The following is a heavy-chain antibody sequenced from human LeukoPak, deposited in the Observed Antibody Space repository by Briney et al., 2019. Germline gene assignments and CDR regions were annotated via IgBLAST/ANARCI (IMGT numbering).Heavy chain of an antibody. D-gene: IGHD3-22*01. CDR3: AKRDYFDSSGFSPLFQH. Sequence: GGSLRLSCAASGFTFSSYGMHWVRQAPGKGLEFVSAISGDAANTFYADSVKGRFTVSRDNFQNILYLQLSNLRDEDTAVYYCAKRDYFDSSGFSPLFQHWGPGTLVTVSS. CDR2: ISGDAANT. V-gene: IGHV3-23*01. CDR1: GFTFSSYG. J-gene: IGHJ1*01.